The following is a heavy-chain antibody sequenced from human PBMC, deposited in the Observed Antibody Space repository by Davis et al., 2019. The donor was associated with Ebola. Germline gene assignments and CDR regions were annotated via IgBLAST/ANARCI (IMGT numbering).Heavy chain of an antibody. CDR3: TREQWLVRGESFDI. V-gene: IGHV3-23*01. CDR1: GFTFTSYA. J-gene: IGHJ3*02. D-gene: IGHD6-19*01. CDR2: FSSSGRSS. Sequence: GGSLRLSCAASGFTFTSYAVSWVRQAPGKGLEWVSAFSSSGRSSYYADSVEGRFTISRDNAKNSLYVQMNSLRAEDTAVYYCTREQWLVRGESFDIWGQGTMVTVSS.